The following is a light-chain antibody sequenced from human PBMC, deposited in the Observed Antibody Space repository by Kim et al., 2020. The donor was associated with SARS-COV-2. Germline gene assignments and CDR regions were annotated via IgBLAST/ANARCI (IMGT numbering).Light chain of an antibody. CDR3: QAWDSSTVV. J-gene: IGLJ2*01. CDR1: KLGDKY. CDR2: QDS. V-gene: IGLV3-1*01. Sequence: VPPGQTASIPCAGDKLGDKYACWYQQTPGQSPVLVIYQDSKRPSGIPERFSGSNSGNTATLTISGTQAMDEADYYCQAWDSSTVVFGGGTQLTVL.